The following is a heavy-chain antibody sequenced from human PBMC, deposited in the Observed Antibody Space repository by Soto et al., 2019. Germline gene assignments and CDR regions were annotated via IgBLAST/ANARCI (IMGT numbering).Heavy chain of an antibody. CDR1: GFTFSSYS. Sequence: EVQLVESGGGLVKPGGSLRLSCVASGFTFSSYSLTWVRQAPGKGLEWVSSISSGSSYIYYADSLKGRFTISRDNAKNSVYLQMNSLRAEDTAVYYCARGGDTAMVNFDYWGQGTLVTVSS. J-gene: IGHJ4*02. D-gene: IGHD5-18*01. CDR2: ISSGSSYI. V-gene: IGHV3-21*01. CDR3: ARGGDTAMVNFDY.